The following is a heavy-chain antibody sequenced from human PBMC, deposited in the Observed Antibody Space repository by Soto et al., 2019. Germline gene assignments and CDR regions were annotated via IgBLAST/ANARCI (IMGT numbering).Heavy chain of an antibody. CDR3: ARGYCSGGSYYKVTNNWFDP. J-gene: IGHJ5*02. CDR2: IWYDGSNK. D-gene: IGHD2-15*01. Sequence: TGGSLRLSCAASGFTFSSYGMHWVRQAPGKGLEWVAVIWYDGSNKYYADSVKGRFTISRDNSKNTLYLQMNSLRAEGTAVYYCARGYCSGGSYYKVTNNWFDPWGQGTLVTVSS. CDR1: GFTFSSYG. V-gene: IGHV3-33*01.